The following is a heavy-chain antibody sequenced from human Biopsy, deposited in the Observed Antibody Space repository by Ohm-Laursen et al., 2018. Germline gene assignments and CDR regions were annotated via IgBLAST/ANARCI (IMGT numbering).Heavy chain of an antibody. J-gene: IGHJ1*01. D-gene: IGHD3-9*01. CDR3: ATKLTGYFHH. Sequence: AASVKVSCKASGYTFSMYAIIWVRQAPGQGLEWMGWSSAYNGKTNYAQKFQGRLTMTTDTSTSTAYMELRSLRSGDTAVYYCATKLTGYFHHWGQGTLVIVSS. CDR1: GYTFSMYA. CDR2: SSAYNGKT. V-gene: IGHV1-18*01.